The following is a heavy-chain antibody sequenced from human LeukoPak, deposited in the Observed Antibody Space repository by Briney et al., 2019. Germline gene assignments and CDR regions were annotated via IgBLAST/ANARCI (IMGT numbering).Heavy chain of an antibody. Sequence: PSETLSLTCTVSGGSIRSTSYYWGWIRQPPGKGLEWIGSIYHSGSTYYNPSLKSRVTISVDTSKNQFSLKLSSVTAADTAVYYCARGVGYYYDSSGYYPMDSYYFDYWGQGTLVTVSS. J-gene: IGHJ4*02. CDR2: IYHSGST. CDR3: ARGVGYYYDSSGYYPMDSYYFDY. D-gene: IGHD3-22*01. V-gene: IGHV4-39*07. CDR1: GGSIRSTSYY.